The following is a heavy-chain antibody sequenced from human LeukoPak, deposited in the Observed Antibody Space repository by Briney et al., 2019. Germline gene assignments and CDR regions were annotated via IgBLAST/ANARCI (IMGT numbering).Heavy chain of an antibody. CDR2: IYYDGST. CDR3: ASSVWWPYYFDY. CDR1: GGSIRGNGYY. J-gene: IGHJ4*02. D-gene: IGHD4/OR15-4a*01. Sequence: SETLSLACTVSGGSIRGNGYYWGWIRQAPGKGLEWIGSIYYDGSTYYNPSLKSRVTISVDTPKNYFSLKLSSVTAADTAVYYCASSVWWPYYFDYWGQGTLVTVSS. V-gene: IGHV4-39*02.